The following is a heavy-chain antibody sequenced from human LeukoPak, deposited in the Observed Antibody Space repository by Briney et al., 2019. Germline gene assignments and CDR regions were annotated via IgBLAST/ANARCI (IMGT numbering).Heavy chain of an antibody. CDR2: IIPMFGIT. V-gene: IGHV1-69*13. J-gene: IGHJ4*02. CDR1: GGTFSSYA. Sequence: SVKVSCKASGGTFSSYAISWVRQAPGQGLEWMGGIIPMFGITNYAQKFQGRVTIIADESTSTAYMELSSLRSEDTAVYYCARDAEPGSYYYDSSGYYSSDYWGQGTLVTVSS. D-gene: IGHD3-22*01. CDR3: ARDAEPGSYYYDSSGYYSSDY.